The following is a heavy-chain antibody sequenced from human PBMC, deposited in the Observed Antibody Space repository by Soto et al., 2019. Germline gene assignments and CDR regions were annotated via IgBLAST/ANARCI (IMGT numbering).Heavy chain of an antibody. CDR3: XXXXXXXXX. CDR1: GYTFTSYG. Sequence: QVQLVQSGAEVKKPGASVKVSCKASGYTFTSYGISWVRQAPGQGLEWMGWISAYNGNTNYAQKLQGRVTMTTDTSTXXXXXXXXXXXXXXXXXXXXXXXXXXXXXWGQGTLVTVSS. CDR2: ISAYNGNT. V-gene: IGHV1-18*01. J-gene: IGHJ4*02.